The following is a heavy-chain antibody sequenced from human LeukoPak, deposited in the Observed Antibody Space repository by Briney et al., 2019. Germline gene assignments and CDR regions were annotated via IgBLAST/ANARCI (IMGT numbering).Heavy chain of an antibody. CDR1: GGSISSGDYY. V-gene: IGHV4-61*08. D-gene: IGHD6-13*01. Sequence: SETLSLTCTVSGGSISSGDYYWSWIRQPPGKGLEWIGYIYYSGSTNYNPSLKSRVTISVDTSKNQFSLKLSSVTAADTAVYYCARVARSGYSSSWYLDYWGQGTLVTVSS. CDR3: ARVARSGYSSSWYLDY. CDR2: IYYSGST. J-gene: IGHJ4*02.